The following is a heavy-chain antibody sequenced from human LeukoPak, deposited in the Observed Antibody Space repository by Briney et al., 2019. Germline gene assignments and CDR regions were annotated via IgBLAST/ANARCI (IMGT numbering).Heavy chain of an antibody. D-gene: IGHD2-2*01. Sequence: GGSLRLSCAASGFTFSEYYMSWIRQAPGKGLEWVSGMSGNGGTTYYADSVKGRFTISRDNSKNTLYLQMNNLRTEDTAVYYCAKDLTSWNYWGQGTLVTVSS. CDR2: MSGNGGTT. V-gene: IGHV3-23*01. CDR3: AKDLTSWNY. J-gene: IGHJ4*02. CDR1: GFTFSEYY.